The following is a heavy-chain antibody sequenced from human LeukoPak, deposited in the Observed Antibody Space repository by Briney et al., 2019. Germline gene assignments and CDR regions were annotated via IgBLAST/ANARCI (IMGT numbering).Heavy chain of an antibody. CDR2: ISYDGSNK. Sequence: PGGSLRLSCAASGFTFSNYAIHWVRQAPGKGLEWVAMISYDGSNKYYADSVKGRITISRDNSKNTLYLQMNSLRAEDTAVYYYARVFYYDSSGYEYWGQGTLVTVSS. CDR1: GFTFSNYA. V-gene: IGHV3-30-3*01. D-gene: IGHD3-22*01. CDR3: ARVFYYDSSGYEY. J-gene: IGHJ4*02.